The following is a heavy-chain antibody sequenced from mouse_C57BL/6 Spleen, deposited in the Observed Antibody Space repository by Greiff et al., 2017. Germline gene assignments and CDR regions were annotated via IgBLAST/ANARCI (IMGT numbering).Heavy chain of an antibody. Sequence: QVQLKESGPELVKPGASVKISCKASGYAFSSSWMNWVKQRPGKGLEWIGRIYPGDGDTNYNGKFKGKATLTADKSSSTAYMQLSSLTSEDSAVYFCARDSSGSRYAMDYWGQGTSVTVSS. CDR2: IYPGDGDT. J-gene: IGHJ4*01. CDR3: ARDSSGSRYAMDY. CDR1: GYAFSSSW. D-gene: IGHD3-2*02. V-gene: IGHV1-82*01.